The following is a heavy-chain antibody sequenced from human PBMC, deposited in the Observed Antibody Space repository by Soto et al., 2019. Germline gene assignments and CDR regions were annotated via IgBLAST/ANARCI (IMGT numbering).Heavy chain of an antibody. V-gene: IGHV1-69*08. CDR2: IIPILGIA. CDR3: ARDEYRGYYDSSGYSD. CDR1: GGTFSSYT. D-gene: IGHD3-22*01. J-gene: IGHJ4*02. Sequence: QVQLVQSGAEVKKPGSSVKVSCKASGGTFSSYTISWVRQAPGQGLEWMGRIIPILGIANYAQKFQGRVTITADKATSTAYRERSSLRSEDTAVYYCARDEYRGYYDSSGYSDWGQGTLVTVSS.